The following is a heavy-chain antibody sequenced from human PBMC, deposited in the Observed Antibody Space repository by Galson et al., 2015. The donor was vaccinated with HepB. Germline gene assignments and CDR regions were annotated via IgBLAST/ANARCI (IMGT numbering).Heavy chain of an antibody. V-gene: IGHV3-66*01. CDR1: GFTVSSNY. CDR2: IYSGGIT. D-gene: IGHD6-13*01. CDR3: AKTTPTEAAAGQRSIDY. J-gene: IGHJ4*02. Sequence: SLRLSCAASGFTVSSNYMSWVRQAPGKGLEWVSVIYSGGITNYADSVKGRFIISRDNSKNTLYLQMNSLRAEDTAVYYCAKTTPTEAAAGQRSIDYWGQGTLVTVSS.